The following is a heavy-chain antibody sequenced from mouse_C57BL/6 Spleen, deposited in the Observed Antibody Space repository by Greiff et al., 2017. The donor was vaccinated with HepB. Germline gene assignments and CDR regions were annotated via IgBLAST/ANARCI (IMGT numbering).Heavy chain of an antibody. J-gene: IGHJ3*01. D-gene: IGHD1-1*01. Sequence: QVQLQQSGPELVKPGASVKISCKASGYAFSSSWMNWVKQRPGKGLEWIGRIYPGDGDTNYNGKFKGKATLTADKSSSTAYMQLSSLTSEDSAVYCCARAYGSSYKGFAYWGQGTLVTVSA. CDR1: GYAFSSSW. V-gene: IGHV1-82*01. CDR2: IYPGDGDT. CDR3: ARAYGSSYKGFAY.